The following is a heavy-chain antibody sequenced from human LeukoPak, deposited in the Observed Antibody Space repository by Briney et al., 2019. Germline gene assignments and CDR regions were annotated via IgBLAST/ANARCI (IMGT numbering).Heavy chain of an antibody. Sequence: ASVKVSCKTSGHTFNDYYIHWVRQAPGQGLEWMGWINPDSGETKSAKKFQGRVTMTGDTSISTAYMELSRVTSDDTAVYYCARDRDYSKTERGFDYWGQGTLVTVSS. CDR1: GHTFNDYY. CDR2: INPDSGET. V-gene: IGHV1-2*02. D-gene: IGHD4-11*01. J-gene: IGHJ4*02. CDR3: ARDRDYSKTERGFDY.